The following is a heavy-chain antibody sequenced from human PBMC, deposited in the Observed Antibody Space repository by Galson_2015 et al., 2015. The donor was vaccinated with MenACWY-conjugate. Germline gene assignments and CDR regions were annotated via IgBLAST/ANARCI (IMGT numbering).Heavy chain of an antibody. CDR3: ARDIYDYGDYYLDY. V-gene: IGHV1-18*04. D-gene: IGHD4-17*01. J-gene: IGHJ4*02. CDR1: GYTFTSYG. CDR2: ISAYNGNT. Sequence: SCKASGYTFTSYGISWVRQAPGQGLEWMGWISAYNGNTNYAQKLQGRVTMTTDTSTSTAYMELRSLRSDDTAVYYCARDIYDYGDYYLDYWGQGTLVTVSS.